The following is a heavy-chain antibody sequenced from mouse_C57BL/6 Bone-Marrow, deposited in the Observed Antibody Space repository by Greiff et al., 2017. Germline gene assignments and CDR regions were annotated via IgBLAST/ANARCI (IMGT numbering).Heavy chain of an antibody. V-gene: IGHV14-4*01. CDR2: FDPENGDT. Sequence: EVQLQQSGAELVRPGASVMLSCTASGFNIKDDYMHWVKQRPEQGLEWIGWFDPENGDTEYASKFQGKATITADTSSNTAYLQLSSLTSEDTAVYYCTPLAWCAYWGQGTLVTVSA. J-gene: IGHJ3*01. CDR1: GFNIKDDY. CDR3: TPLAWCAY.